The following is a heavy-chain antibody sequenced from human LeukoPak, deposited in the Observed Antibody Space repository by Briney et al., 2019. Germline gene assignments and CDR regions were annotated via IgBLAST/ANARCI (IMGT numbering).Heavy chain of an antibody. V-gene: IGHV4-59*01. J-gene: IGHJ4*02. CDR1: GGSISSYY. CDR2: IYYSGTT. D-gene: IGHD5-24*01. Sequence: SETLSLTCTVSGGSISSYYWSWIRQPPGKGLEWIVYIYYSGTTNYNPSLKSRVNISVDTAQNQFYVELSSVTAADAAVYYCARGEGLGDFDYWGQGALVTVSS. CDR3: ARGEGLGDFDY.